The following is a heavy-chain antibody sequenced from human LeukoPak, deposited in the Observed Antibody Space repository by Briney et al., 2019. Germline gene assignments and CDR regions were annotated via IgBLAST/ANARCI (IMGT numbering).Heavy chain of an antibody. D-gene: IGHD6-19*01. CDR3: ASLDSSGWYAFDY. CDR1: GGSISSSSYY. J-gene: IGHJ4*02. Sequence: SETLSLTCTVSGGSISSSSYYWGWIRQPPGKGLEWIGSIYYSGSTYYNPSLKSRVTISVDTSKNQFSLKLSSVTAADTAVYYCASLDSSGWYAFDYWGQGTLVTVSS. CDR2: IYYSGST. V-gene: IGHV4-39*01.